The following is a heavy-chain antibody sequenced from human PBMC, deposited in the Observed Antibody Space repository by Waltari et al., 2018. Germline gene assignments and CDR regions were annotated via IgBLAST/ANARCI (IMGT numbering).Heavy chain of an antibody. D-gene: IGHD3-10*01. Sequence: QVQLVQSGAEVEKPGASLNVSCKASGYSFTGYYMHWVRQAPGQGLEWMGYIDPNSGGTNYAQKFQGRVTMTRDTSIRTVFMELSSLQSDGTAVYYCARDIGPVRDGGGHDAFDIWGQGTMVTVSS. CDR1: GYSFTGYY. CDR2: IDPNSGGT. CDR3: ARDIGPVRDGGGHDAFDI. J-gene: IGHJ3*02. V-gene: IGHV1-2*02.